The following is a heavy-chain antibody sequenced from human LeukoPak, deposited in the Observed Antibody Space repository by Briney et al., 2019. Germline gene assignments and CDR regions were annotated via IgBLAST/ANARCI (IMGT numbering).Heavy chain of an antibody. CDR1: GGSFSNYI. D-gene: IGHD3-9*01. CDR3: ASRNDILTGYYPNS. Sequence: SVKVSCKTSGGSFSNYIITWVRQAPGQGLEWMGGIVPLFATPHYAQKYQGRLTINTDEPTSTAYMELSSLTSEDTAVYYCASRNDILTGYYPNSWGQGTLVVVSS. CDR2: IVPLFATP. J-gene: IGHJ4*02. V-gene: IGHV1-69*05.